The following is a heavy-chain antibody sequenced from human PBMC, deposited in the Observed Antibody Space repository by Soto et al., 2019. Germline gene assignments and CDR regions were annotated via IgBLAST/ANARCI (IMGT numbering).Heavy chain of an antibody. CDR3: ARGGVRTTVTLEETYFDY. Sequence: EVQLLESGGGLVQPGGSLRLSCAASGFTFSSYAMSWVRQAPGKGLEWVSAISGSGGSTYYADSVKGRFTISRDNSKNTLYLQMNSLRAEDTAVYYCARGGVRTTVTLEETYFDYWGQGTLVTVSS. V-gene: IGHV3-23*01. CDR2: ISGSGGST. CDR1: GFTFSSYA. D-gene: IGHD4-17*01. J-gene: IGHJ4*02.